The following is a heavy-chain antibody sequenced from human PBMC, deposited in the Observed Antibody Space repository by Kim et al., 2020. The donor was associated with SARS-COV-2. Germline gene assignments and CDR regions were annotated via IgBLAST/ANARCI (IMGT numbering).Heavy chain of an antibody. J-gene: IGHJ3*02. D-gene: IGHD6-13*01. CDR2: ISWNSGSI. V-gene: IGHV3-9*01. CDR1: GFNFDDYA. CDR3: AKYNSSWYSRGAFDI. Sequence: GGSLRLSCAASGFNFDDYAIHWVRQAPGKGLEWVSGISWNSGSIGYADSVKGRFTISRDNAKNSLYLQMHSLRAEDTALYYCAKYNSSWYSRGAFDIWGQGKMVTIFS.